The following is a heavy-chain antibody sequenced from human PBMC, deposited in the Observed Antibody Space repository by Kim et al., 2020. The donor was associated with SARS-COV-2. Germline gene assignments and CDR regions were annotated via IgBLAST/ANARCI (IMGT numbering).Heavy chain of an antibody. D-gene: IGHD6-19*01. CDR1: GGSFSGYY. CDR2: INHSGST. Sequence: SETLSLTCAVYGGSFSGYYWSWIRQPPGKGLEWIGEINHSGSTNYNPSLKSRVTISVDTSKNQFSLKLSSVTAADTAVYYCARGRLWLGYYYYGMDVWGQGTTVTVSS. CDR3: ARGRLWLGYYYYGMDV. V-gene: IGHV4-34*01. J-gene: IGHJ6*02.